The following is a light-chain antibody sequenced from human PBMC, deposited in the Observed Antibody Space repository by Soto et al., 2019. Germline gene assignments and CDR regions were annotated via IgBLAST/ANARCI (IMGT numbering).Light chain of an antibody. Sequence: QSVLTEPASVTGSPGQSLTISCTGTSSDVGGYNYASWYQQHPGKAPKRMMYEVSNRPSGVSNRFSGSKSGNTASLTISGLQAEDEADYDGSSYTSSSTLDVFGTGTKVTV. CDR3: SSYTSSSTLDV. CDR1: SSDVGGYNY. V-gene: IGLV2-14*01. CDR2: EVS. J-gene: IGLJ1*01.